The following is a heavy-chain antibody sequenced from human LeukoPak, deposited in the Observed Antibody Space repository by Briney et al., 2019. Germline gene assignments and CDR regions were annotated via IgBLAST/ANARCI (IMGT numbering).Heavy chain of an antibody. CDR1: GYTFTSYD. CDR2: MNPNSGNT. CDR3: ARGPPSPTYLYR. J-gene: IGHJ4*02. Sequence: ASVKVSCKASGYTFTSYDINWVRQATGQGLKWMGWMNPNSGNTGHAQKFQGRVTMTRNTSISTAYMELSSLRSEDTAVYYCARGPPSPTYLYRWGQGTLVTVSS. D-gene: IGHD2-2*02. V-gene: IGHV1-8*01.